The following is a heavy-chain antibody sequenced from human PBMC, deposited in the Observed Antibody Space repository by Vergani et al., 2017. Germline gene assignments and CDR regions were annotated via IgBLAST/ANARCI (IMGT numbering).Heavy chain of an antibody. J-gene: IGHJ3*02. CDR3: ARDRALNYGDYGENDAFDI. D-gene: IGHD4-17*01. Sequence: EVQLVESGGGLVQPGGSLRLSCAASGFTFSSYEMNWVRQAPGKGLEWVSYISSSGSTIYYADSVKGRFTISRDNAKNSLYLQMNSLVAEDTAVYYCARDRALNYGDYGENDAFDIWGQGTMVTVSS. CDR1: GFTFSSYE. CDR2: ISSSGSTI. V-gene: IGHV3-48*03.